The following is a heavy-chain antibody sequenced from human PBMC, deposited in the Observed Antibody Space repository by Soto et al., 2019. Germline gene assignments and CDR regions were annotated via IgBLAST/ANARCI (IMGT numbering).Heavy chain of an antibody. V-gene: IGHV4-30-2*02. CDR2: IYHSGST. D-gene: IGHD4-17*01. CDR3: ARTYGDCFDY. J-gene: IGHJ4*02. CDR1: GGSISSGGYS. Sequence: QVRDRVSEVRKTSEFLSLTCAVSGGSISSGGYSWSWIRQPPGKGLEWIGYIYHSGSTYYNPSLKSRVTISVDRSKNQFSLKLSSVTAADTAVYYCARTYGDCFDYWGQGTLVTVSS.